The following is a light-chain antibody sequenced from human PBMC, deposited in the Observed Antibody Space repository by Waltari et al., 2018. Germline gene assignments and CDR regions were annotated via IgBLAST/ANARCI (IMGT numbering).Light chain of an antibody. CDR3: SSYAGTNSLHVI. CDR2: EVN. CDR1: GSYLVEYNS. V-gene: IGLV2-8*01. Sequence: QSALTQPPSASGSPGHSVTISCTETGSYLVEYNSVPWSQQHPDKAPTLLIYEVNKRPSGVPDRFSGSESGNTASLTVSGLQTEDEADYYCSSYAGTNSLHVIFGGGTKLTVL. J-gene: IGLJ2*01.